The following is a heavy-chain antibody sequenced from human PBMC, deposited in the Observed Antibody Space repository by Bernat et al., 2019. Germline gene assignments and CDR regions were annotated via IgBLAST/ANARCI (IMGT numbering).Heavy chain of an antibody. CDR3: VRERSRGYYGV. V-gene: IGHV3-48*04. J-gene: IGHJ6*04. D-gene: IGHD3-10*01. Sequence: EVQLVETGGGLIQPGGSLRLSCAASGFSVSSNYMSWVRQAPGKGLEWISYISHSVSLIYYAESVKGRFTISKDNAKNSLYLQMDSLRAEDTAVYYCVRERSRGYYGVWGKGTTVTVSS. CDR2: ISHSVSLI. CDR1: GFSVSSNY.